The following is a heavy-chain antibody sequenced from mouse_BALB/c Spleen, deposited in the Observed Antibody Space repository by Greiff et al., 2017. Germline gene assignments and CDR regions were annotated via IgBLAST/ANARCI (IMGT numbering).Heavy chain of an antibody. D-gene: IGHD4-1*01. CDR2: ISSGGGST. V-gene: IGHV5-12-1*01. J-gene: IGHJ4*01. CDR1: GFAFSSYD. Sequence: DVKLVESGGGLVKPGGSLKLSCAASGFAFSSYDMSWVRQTPEKRLEWVAYISSGGGSTYYPDTVKGRFTISRDNAKNTLYLQMSSLKSEDTAMYYCATELGRYAMDYWGQGTSVTVSS. CDR3: ATELGRYAMDY.